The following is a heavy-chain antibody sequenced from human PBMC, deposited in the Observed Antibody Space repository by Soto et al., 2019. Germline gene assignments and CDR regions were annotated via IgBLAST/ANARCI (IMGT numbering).Heavy chain of an antibody. D-gene: IGHD1-7*01. CDR2: IIPIFGTA. CDR3: ALTRTTAGYYFDY. V-gene: IGHV1-69*13. J-gene: IGHJ4*02. Sequence: ASVKVSCKASGGTFSSYAISWVRQAPGQGLEWMGGIIPIFGTANYAQKFQGRVTITADESTSTAYMELSSLRSEDTAVYYCALTRTTAGYYFDYWGQGTLVPVSS. CDR1: GGTFSSYA.